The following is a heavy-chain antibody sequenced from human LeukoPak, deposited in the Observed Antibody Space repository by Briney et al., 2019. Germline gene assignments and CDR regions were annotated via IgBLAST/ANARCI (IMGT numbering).Heavy chain of an antibody. D-gene: IGHD6-19*01. J-gene: IGHJ4*02. V-gene: IGHV3-21*01. CDR1: GFMFGHYS. CDR2: INPSGTYT. Sequence: GGSLRLSCAAPGFMFGHYSMNWIRQAPGQGLEWVSSINPSGTYTLYADSVKGRFTISRDNAKNSLYLRMNSLRAEDTAVYYCASEETTNGGWTPNYWGQGTLVIVSS. CDR3: ASEETTNGGWTPNY.